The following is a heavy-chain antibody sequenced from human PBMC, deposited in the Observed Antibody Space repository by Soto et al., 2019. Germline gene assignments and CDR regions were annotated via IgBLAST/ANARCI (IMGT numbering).Heavy chain of an antibody. CDR3: ARDFATYESSGYYYVVGFDY. D-gene: IGHD3-22*01. J-gene: IGHJ4*02. CDR2: VSYSGNT. CDR1: GGSISSYH. V-gene: IGHV4-59*01. Sequence: TLSLTCTVSGGSISSYHWSWIRQPPEKGLEWIGYVSYSGNTKYNPSLKNRVTMSVGTSKNQFSLKLSSVTAADTAVYYCARDFATYESSGYYYVVGFDYWGQGTLVTVSS.